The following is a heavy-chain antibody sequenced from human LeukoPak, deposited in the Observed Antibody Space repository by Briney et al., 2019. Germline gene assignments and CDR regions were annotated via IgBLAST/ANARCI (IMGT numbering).Heavy chain of an antibody. CDR3: AIVGGTYYYDSGPDF. J-gene: IGHJ4*02. CDR2: ILPIFGTT. V-gene: IGHV1-69*13. D-gene: IGHD3-22*01. Sequence: SVKVSCKASGYTLTGYYMHWVRQAPGQGLEWMGGILPIFGTTNYAQKFQGRVTITADESTSTAYMELTSLRSEDTAVYYCAIVGGTYYYDSGPDFWGQGTLVTVSS. CDR1: GYTLTGYY.